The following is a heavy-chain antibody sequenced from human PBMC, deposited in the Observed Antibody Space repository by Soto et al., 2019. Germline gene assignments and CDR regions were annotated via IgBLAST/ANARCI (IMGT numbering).Heavy chain of an antibody. V-gene: IGHV3-11*06. J-gene: IGHJ4*02. CDR2: SSNSGTFS. CDR3: ARSGDNYNRLDY. Sequence: GGSLRLSCEGSGFTFSYYYISWIRQAPGKGLEWISYSSNSGTFSRYADSVKGRFSISRDNTKNLLYLQMNSLRAEDTAVYYCARSGDNYNRLDYWGQGTPVTVSS. D-gene: IGHD1-1*01. CDR1: GFTFSYYY.